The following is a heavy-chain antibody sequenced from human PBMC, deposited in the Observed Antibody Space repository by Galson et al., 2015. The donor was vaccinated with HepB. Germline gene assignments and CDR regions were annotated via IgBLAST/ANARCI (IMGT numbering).Heavy chain of an antibody. CDR3: AKDATSNVVVEVGGGFYYGMDV. V-gene: IGHV3-30*02. J-gene: IGHJ6*02. D-gene: IGHD2-15*01. Sequence: SLRLSCAASGFTFSDYGMHWVRQAPGKGLEWMTFIRYDGTNKYYADSVKGRFTISKDNSKSTLWLQMNSLRSEDTAVYYCAKDATSNVVVEVGGGFYYGMDVWGQGTTVTVSS. CDR2: IRYDGTNK. CDR1: GFTFSDYG.